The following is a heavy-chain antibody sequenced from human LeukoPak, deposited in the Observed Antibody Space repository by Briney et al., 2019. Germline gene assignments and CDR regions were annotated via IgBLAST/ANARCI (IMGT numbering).Heavy chain of an antibody. V-gene: IGHV1-2*02. CDR2: INPNSSVT. J-gene: IGHJ3*02. Sequence: ASVTVSCKASGYTFTGYYVCWVRQPPGQGLERMGWINPNSSVTDSTEEFQDRVTMTRDTSISTAYMELSSLSSDDTAVYYCARAYTTNALDIWGQWTMVTVSS. CDR3: ARAYTTNALDI. CDR1: GYTFTGYY. D-gene: IGHD4-17*01.